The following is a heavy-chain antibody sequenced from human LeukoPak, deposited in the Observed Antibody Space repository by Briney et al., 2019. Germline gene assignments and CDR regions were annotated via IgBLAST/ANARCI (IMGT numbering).Heavy chain of an antibody. J-gene: IGHJ4*02. D-gene: IGHD3-22*01. CDR2: ISGSGGST. CDR3: ARSQYYYDSSGYYYPNEFDY. Sequence: GGSLRLSCAASGFTFSSYAMSWVRQAPGKGLEWVSAISGSGGSTYYADSVKGRFTISRDNSKNTLYLQMNSLRAEDTAVYYCARSQYYYDSSGYYYPNEFDYWGQGTLVTVSS. V-gene: IGHV3-23*01. CDR1: GFTFSSYA.